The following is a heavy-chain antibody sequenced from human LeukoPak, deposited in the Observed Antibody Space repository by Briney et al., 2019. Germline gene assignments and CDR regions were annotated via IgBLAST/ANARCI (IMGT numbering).Heavy chain of an antibody. CDR3: STDFWRLGFDY. CDR1: GFTFADYG. CDR2: IRGKALGWTT. Sequence: PGRSLRLSCIGSGFTFADYGLSWFRQAPGKGLEWVGFIRGKALGWTTEYAASVKGRFSMSRDDSKNIAYLQMDNLKTGDTAVYYCSTDFWRLGFDYWGQGTLVTVSS. J-gene: IGHJ4*02. V-gene: IGHV3-49*03. D-gene: IGHD3-3*01.